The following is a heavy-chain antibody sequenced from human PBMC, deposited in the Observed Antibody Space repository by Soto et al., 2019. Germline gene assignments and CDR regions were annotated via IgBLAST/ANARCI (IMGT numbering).Heavy chain of an antibody. V-gene: IGHV1-69*01. CDR3: ARDRGLQPGKARSFDP. CDR1: GGTFSSYA. D-gene: IGHD2-15*01. J-gene: IGHJ5*02. Sequence: QVQLVQSGAEVKKPGSSVKVSCKASGGTFSSYAISWVRQAPGQGLEWMGGIIPIFGTANYAQKFEGRVTITADESTSTAYMELSSLRSEDTAVYYCARDRGLQPGKARSFDPWGQGTLVTVSS. CDR2: IIPIFGTA.